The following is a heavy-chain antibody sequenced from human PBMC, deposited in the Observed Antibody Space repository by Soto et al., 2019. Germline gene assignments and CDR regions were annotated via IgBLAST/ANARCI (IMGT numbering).Heavy chain of an antibody. CDR3: ASYTTWGPYNWFDP. J-gene: IGHJ5*02. V-gene: IGHV4-30-4*01. Sequence: SETLSLTCTVSRGSISSGDYYWSWIRQPPGKGLEWIGYIYYSGSTYYNPALKSRVTITVDTSKIQFPLKLSSVTAADTAVYYCASYTTWGPYNWFDPWGQGTLVTVSS. D-gene: IGHD7-27*01. CDR1: RGSISSGDYY. CDR2: IYYSGST.